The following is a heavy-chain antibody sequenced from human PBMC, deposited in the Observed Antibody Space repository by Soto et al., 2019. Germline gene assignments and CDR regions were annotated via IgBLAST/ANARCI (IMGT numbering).Heavy chain of an antibody. Sequence: ASVKVSCKASGYTFTSYDINWVRQATGQGLEWMGRMNPNSGNTGYAQKFQGRVTMTRNTSISTAYMELSSLRSEDTAVYYCARYGSSTSCLDIWGQGTMVTVSS. CDR2: MNPNSGNT. D-gene: IGHD2-2*01. J-gene: IGHJ3*02. CDR1: GYTFTSYD. CDR3: ARYGSSTSCLDI. V-gene: IGHV1-8*01.